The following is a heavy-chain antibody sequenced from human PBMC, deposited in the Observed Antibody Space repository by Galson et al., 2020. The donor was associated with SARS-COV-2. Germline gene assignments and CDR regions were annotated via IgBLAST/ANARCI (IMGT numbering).Heavy chain of an antibody. CDR1: GFTFSSYA. J-gene: IGHJ3*02. CDR2: ISYDGSNK. Sequence: GGSLRLSCAASGFTFSSYAMHWVRQAPGKGLEWVAIISYDGSNKYYADSVKGRFTISRDNSKNTLYLQMNSLRAEDTAVYYCATEIPLHDAFDIWGQGTMVTVSS. CDR3: ATEIPLHDAFDI. V-gene: IGHV3-30*01.